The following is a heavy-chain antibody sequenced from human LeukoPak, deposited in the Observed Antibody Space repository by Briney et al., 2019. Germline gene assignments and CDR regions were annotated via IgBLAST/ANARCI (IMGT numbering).Heavy chain of an antibody. CDR2: IYWNDDK. CDR1: GFSLSSSGVG. CDR3: AHLADFWSGYFYFDY. Sequence: SGPTLVNPTQTLTLTCTFSGFSLSSSGVGVGWIRQPPGKALEWLALIYWNDDKRYSPYLRRRITITKDTSNNQVVLTITHMAPVDTAQYYCAHLADFWSGYFYFDYWGQGTLVTVSS. D-gene: IGHD3-3*01. V-gene: IGHV2-5*01. J-gene: IGHJ4*02.